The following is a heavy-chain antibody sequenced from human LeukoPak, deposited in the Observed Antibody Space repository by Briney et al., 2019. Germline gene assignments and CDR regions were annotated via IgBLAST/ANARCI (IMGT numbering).Heavy chain of an antibody. CDR3: ARGPVVWYYDFWSGYLPY. D-gene: IGHD3-3*01. J-gene: IGHJ4*02. CDR2: ISSNGGST. CDR1: GFTFSSYA. Sequence: PGGSLRLSCAASGFTFSSYAMHWVRQAPGKGLEYVSAISSNGGSTYYANSVKGRFTISRDNSKNTLYLQMGSLRAEDMAVYYCARGPVVWYYDFWSGYLPYWGQGTLVTVSS. V-gene: IGHV3-64*01.